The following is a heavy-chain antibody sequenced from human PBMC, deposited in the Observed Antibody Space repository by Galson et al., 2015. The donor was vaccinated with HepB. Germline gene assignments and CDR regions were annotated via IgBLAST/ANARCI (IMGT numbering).Heavy chain of an antibody. CDR3: ARVRLSTLSFGY. J-gene: IGHJ4*02. Sequence: TLSLTCTVSGGSISRGDYYWSWIRQPPGKGLEWIGYIYNRGDTYYNPSLKSRVTISLDTSKNQFSLELSSVTAADTAVYSCARVRLSTLSFGYWGQGTLVTVSS. CDR1: GGSISRGDYY. CDR2: IYNRGDT. V-gene: IGHV4-30-4*01. D-gene: IGHD6-25*01.